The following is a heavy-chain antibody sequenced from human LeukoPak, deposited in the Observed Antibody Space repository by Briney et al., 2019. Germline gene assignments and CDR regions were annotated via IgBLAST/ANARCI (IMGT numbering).Heavy chain of an antibody. CDR1: GYTLTRCF. Sequence: GASVKVSCKASGYTLTRCFIHWVRPAPGQGLGWMGITNPDGGRKSYPQKFQGRVTMTRDTSTNTVYMELSSLKSEDTAVYYCARDSEDSPSNDRKWVRVRGPYDGMDVWGQGTTVTVSS. CDR2: TNPDGGRK. J-gene: IGHJ6*02. CDR3: ARDSEDSPSNDRKWVRVRGPYDGMDV. D-gene: IGHD3-10*01. V-gene: IGHV1-46*01.